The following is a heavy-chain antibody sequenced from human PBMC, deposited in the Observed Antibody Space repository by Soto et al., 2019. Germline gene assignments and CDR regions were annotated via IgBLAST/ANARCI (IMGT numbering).Heavy chain of an antibody. Sequence: VASVKVSCKASGYTFTGYYMHWVRQAPGQGLEWMGWINPNSGGTNYAQKFQGWVTMTRDTSISTAYMELSRLRSDDTAVYYCARGVELGSGNLQRGCYYGMDVWGQGTTVTVSS. V-gene: IGHV1-2*04. CDR1: GYTFTGYY. CDR3: ARGVELGSGNLQRGCYYGMDV. CDR2: INPNSGGT. D-gene: IGHD1-26*01. J-gene: IGHJ6*02.